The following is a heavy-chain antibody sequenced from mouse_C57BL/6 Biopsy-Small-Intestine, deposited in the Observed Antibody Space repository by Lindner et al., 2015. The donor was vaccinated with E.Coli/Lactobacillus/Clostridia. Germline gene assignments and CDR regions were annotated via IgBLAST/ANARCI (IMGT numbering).Heavy chain of an antibody. J-gene: IGHJ3*01. CDR2: IYPGSGSP. V-gene: IGHV1-55*01. CDR3: ARLGFSDDYSFSD. CDR1: GYTLTRFW. D-gene: IGHD2-3*01. Sequence: VQLQESGAELVKPGASVKMSCKASGYTLTRFWITWVKERPGQGLEWIGDIYPGSGSPNYNEKFKSTATLTVDTSSSTVYMQLSSLTSEDSAVYYCARLGFSDDYSFSDWGQGTLVTVSA.